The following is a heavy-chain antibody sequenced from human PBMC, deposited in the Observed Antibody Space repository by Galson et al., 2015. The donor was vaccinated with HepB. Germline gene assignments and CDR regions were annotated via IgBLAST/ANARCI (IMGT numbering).Heavy chain of an antibody. J-gene: IGHJ1*01. D-gene: IGHD6-13*01. V-gene: IGHV1-69*04. CDR2: IIPILGIA. CDR3: AREGTGQQLVWNEYFQH. Sequence: SVKVSCKASGGTFSSYTISWVRQAPGQGLEWMGRIIPILGIANYAQKFQGRVTITADKSTSTAYMELSSLRSEDTAVYYCAREGTGQQLVWNEYFQHWGQGTLVTVSS. CDR1: GGTFSSYT.